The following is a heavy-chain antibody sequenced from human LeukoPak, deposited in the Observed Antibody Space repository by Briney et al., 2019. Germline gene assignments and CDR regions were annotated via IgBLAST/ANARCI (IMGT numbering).Heavy chain of an antibody. CDR3: AKGGGWLYYFDY. Sequence: QPGGSLRLSCAASGFTFSRFTINWVRQAPGKGLEWVSGISGSDSSTYYEDSVKGRFTISRDNSKNTLYLQMNSLRAEDTAVYYCAKGGGWLYYFDYWGQGTLVTVSS. CDR2: ISGSDSST. CDR1: GFTFSRFT. J-gene: IGHJ4*02. D-gene: IGHD4-23*01. V-gene: IGHV3-23*01.